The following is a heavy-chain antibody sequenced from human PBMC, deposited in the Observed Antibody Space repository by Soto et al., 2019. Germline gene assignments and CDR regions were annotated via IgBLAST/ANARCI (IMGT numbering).Heavy chain of an antibody. J-gene: IGHJ4*02. V-gene: IGHV3-48*03. D-gene: IGHD2-2*02. Sequence: GGSLRLSCAASGFGFSNYEMNWVRQAPGKGLEWVSYITSSGGATMYADSVKGRFTISRDNAKDSLYLQMNSLRVEDTAVYYCARGDCKTSCYIGFWGQGALVTVYS. CDR3: ARGDCKTSCYIGF. CDR1: GFGFSNYE. CDR2: ITSSGGAT.